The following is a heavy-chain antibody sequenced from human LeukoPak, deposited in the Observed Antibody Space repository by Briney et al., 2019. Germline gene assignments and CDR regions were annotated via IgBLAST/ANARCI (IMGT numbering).Heavy chain of an antibody. D-gene: IGHD6-13*01. CDR1: GYTFTSYA. J-gene: IGHJ6*02. CDR3: ARDPLSSSWSTYYYGLDV. Sequence: ASVKVSCKASGYTFTSYAVSWVRQAPGQGLEGMGWIRAYSGDTNYAQNLQGRVSMTTDTSTSTAYMELRSLRSDDTAVYYCARDPLSSSWSTYYYGLDVWGQGTTVTVSS. V-gene: IGHV1-18*01. CDR2: IRAYSGDT.